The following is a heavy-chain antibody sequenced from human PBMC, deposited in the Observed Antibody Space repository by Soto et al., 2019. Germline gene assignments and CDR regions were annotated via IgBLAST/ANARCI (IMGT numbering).Heavy chain of an antibody. D-gene: IGHD5-18*01. CDR1: GFGFDKYS. Sequence: EVRLLESGGGLVQPGGSLRLSCAASGFGFDKYSMSWVRQAPGKGLEWVSGISGTAYSKHYADYVKGQFTISRDNFEKTLYLQMNSLRVEDTAVYYCAKSWGDTWQQSAFDFWGQGTMVTVSS. V-gene: IGHV3-23*01. J-gene: IGHJ3*01. CDR3: AKSWGDTWQQSAFDF. CDR2: ISGTAYSK.